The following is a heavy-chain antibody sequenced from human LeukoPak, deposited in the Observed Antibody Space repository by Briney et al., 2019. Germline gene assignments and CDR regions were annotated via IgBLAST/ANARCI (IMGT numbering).Heavy chain of an antibody. Sequence: GASVKVSCKASGYTFTSYGISWVRQAPGQGLEWMGWISAYNGNTNYAQKLQGRVTMTTDTSTSTAYMELRSLRSDDTAVYYCARDLYCSGGSCYLTVPLVWGQGTLVTVSS. D-gene: IGHD2-15*01. CDR2: ISAYNGNT. V-gene: IGHV1-18*01. CDR3: ARDLYCSGGSCYLTVPLV. CDR1: GYTFTSYG. J-gene: IGHJ4*02.